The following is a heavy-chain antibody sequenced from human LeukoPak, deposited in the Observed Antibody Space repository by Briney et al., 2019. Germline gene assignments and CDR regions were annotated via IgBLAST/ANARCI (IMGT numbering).Heavy chain of an antibody. CDR2: IYSSGST. J-gene: IGHJ4*02. D-gene: IGHD1-26*01. CDR3: ARDIVLGATSFDY. Sequence: PSEILSLTCTVSGGSISSYYWSWIRQPPGKGLEWIGYIYSSGSTNYNPSLKSRVTISVDTSKNQFSLKLTSVTAADTAVYYCARDIVLGATSFDYWGQGTLVTVSS. V-gene: IGHV4-59*12. CDR1: GGSISSYY.